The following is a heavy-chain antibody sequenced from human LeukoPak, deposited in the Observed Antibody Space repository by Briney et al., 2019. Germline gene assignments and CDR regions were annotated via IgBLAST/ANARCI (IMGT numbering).Heavy chain of an antibody. CDR3: AQTRRVAGEDY. D-gene: IGHD6-19*01. CDR1: GGSFSGYY. Sequence: SETLSLTCAVYGGSFSGYYWSWIRQPPGKGLEWIGEINHSGSTNYNPSLKSRVTISVDTSKNQFSLKLSSVTAADTAAYYCAQTRRVAGEDYWGQGTLVTVSS. CDR2: INHSGST. J-gene: IGHJ4*02. V-gene: IGHV4-34*01.